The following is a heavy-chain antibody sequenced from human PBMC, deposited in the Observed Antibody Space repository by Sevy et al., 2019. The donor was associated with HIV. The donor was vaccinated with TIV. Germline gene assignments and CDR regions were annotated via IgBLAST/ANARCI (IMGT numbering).Heavy chain of an antibody. CDR3: AKGQGYDYIWGNERSEYYFDY. CDR2: ISHAGSYQ. CDR1: RFTFSTYD. Sequence: GGSLRLSCAASRFTFSTYDIHWVRQAPGKGLKWVAVISHAGSYQYNKDSVKGRFTISRDDSKNKAYLQMNSLRADDSGVYYCAKGQGYDYIWGNERSEYYFDYWGQGTLVTVSS. D-gene: IGHD3-16*01. V-gene: IGHV3-30*18. J-gene: IGHJ4*02.